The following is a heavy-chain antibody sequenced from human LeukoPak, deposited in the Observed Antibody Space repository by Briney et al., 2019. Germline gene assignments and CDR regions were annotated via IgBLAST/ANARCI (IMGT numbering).Heavy chain of an antibody. V-gene: IGHV1-2*02. J-gene: IGHJ4*02. Sequence: GASVKVSCKASGYTFIGYYMHWVRQAPGQGLEWMGWINPNSGDTNYAQKLQGRVTMTRDTSISTAYMELSRLRSDDTAVYYCARVMDGSGSYPKWGQGTLVTVSS. CDR3: ARVMDGSGSYPK. CDR1: GYTFIGYY. CDR2: INPNSGDT. D-gene: IGHD3-10*01.